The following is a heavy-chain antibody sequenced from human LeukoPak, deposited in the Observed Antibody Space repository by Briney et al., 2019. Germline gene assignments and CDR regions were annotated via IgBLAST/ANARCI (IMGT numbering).Heavy chain of an antibody. CDR2: ISGSGGST. Sequence: GGSLRLSCAASGFTFSSYGMSWVRQAPGKGPEWVSAISGSGGSTYYADSVKGRFTISRDNSKNTLYLQMNSLRAEDTAVYYCARASGYSSGWYDLGYWGQGTLVTVSS. CDR1: GFTFSSYG. J-gene: IGHJ4*02. D-gene: IGHD6-19*01. CDR3: ARASGYSSGWYDLGY. V-gene: IGHV3-23*01.